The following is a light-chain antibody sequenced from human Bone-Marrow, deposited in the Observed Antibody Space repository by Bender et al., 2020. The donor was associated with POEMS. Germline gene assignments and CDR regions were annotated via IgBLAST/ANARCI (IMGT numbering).Light chain of an antibody. CDR1: SSDVGGYNY. J-gene: IGLJ1*01. V-gene: IGLV2-14*01. CDR2: DVS. Sequence: QSALTQPASVSGSPGQSITISCTGTSSDVGGYNYVSWYQQHPGKAPKLMIYDVSNRPSGVSNRFSGSKSGNTASLTIFGLQAEDEADYYCFSYAGSHYVFGTATKVTVL. CDR3: FSYAGSHYV.